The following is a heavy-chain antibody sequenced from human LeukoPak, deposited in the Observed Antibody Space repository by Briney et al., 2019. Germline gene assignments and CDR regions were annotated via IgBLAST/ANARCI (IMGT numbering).Heavy chain of an antibody. D-gene: IGHD3-22*01. CDR1: GGSINSYY. CDR3: ARSIYYYDSSGYPRYYFDY. CDR2: IYNSGNT. J-gene: IGHJ4*02. Sequence: PSETLSLTCTVSGGSINSYYWTWIRQPPGKGLEWIGNIYNSGNTNYNPSLKSRVTISVDTSKNQFSLKLSSVTAADTAVYYCARSIYYYDSSGYPRYYFDYWGQGTLVTVSS. V-gene: IGHV4-59*01.